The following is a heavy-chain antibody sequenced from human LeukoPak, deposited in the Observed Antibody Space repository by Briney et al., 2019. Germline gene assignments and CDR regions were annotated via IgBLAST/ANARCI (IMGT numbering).Heavy chain of an antibody. CDR2: IFYKGNA. V-gene: IGHV4-59*12. Sequence: SETLSLTCTVSGGSISGYYWSWIRQPPGKGLEWLGHIFYKGNAKYNPSLQSRLTISVDTSKNQFSLKLSSVTAADTAVYYCAREKGWGMIAFDIWGQGTMVTVSS. D-gene: IGHD7-27*01. J-gene: IGHJ3*02. CDR3: AREKGWGMIAFDI. CDR1: GGSISGYY.